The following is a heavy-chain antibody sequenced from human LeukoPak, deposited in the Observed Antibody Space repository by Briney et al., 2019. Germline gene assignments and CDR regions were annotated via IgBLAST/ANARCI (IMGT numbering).Heavy chain of an antibody. Sequence: SETLSLTCAVYGGSFSGYYWSWIRQPPGKGLEWIGEINHSGSTNYNPSLKSRVTISVDTSKNQFSLKLSSVTAADTAVYYCARRITMIVTFDPWGQGTLVTVPS. J-gene: IGHJ5*02. CDR1: GGSFSGYY. CDR2: INHSGST. CDR3: ARRITMIVTFDP. V-gene: IGHV4-34*01. D-gene: IGHD3-22*01.